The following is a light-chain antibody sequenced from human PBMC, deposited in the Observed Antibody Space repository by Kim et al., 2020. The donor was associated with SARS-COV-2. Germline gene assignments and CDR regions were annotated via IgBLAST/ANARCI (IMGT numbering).Light chain of an antibody. CDR2: DAS. V-gene: IGKV1-33*01. CDR3: QQYDNLPYS. Sequence: SASVGDGVTVTCRASQDIRNSLHWYQHKPGKAPKLLISDASNLETGVPLRFSGSGSGTTFTFTITSLQAADIATYYCQQYDNLPYSFGQGTKLEI. CDR1: QDIRNS. J-gene: IGKJ2*03.